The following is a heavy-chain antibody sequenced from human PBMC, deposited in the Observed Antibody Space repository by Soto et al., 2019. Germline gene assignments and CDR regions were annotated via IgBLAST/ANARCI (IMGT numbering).Heavy chain of an antibody. CDR3: AREAAETVGDGYWCDP. CDR2: VYTSGST. J-gene: IGHJ5*02. V-gene: IGHV4-4*07. CDR1: GDSFSGYY. D-gene: IGHD6-13*01. Sequence: SETLSLTCTVSGDSFSGYYWSWIRHPPGKGLEWIGRVYTSGSTDYKRSLTSRVTVSVDTSKNQCCLKLRFVTAADPAVYYCAREAAETVGDGYWCDPWGQGTLVTVSS.